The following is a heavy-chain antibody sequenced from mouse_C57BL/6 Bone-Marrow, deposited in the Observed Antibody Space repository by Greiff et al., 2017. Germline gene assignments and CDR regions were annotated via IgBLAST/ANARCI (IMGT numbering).Heavy chain of an antibody. CDR2: FNPSNGST. CDR1: GYTFTDYC. CDR3: ARDDEGRAWVAY. Sequence: VQLQQPGTELVKPGASVKLSCKASGYTFTDYCMHWVKQRSGQGLEWIGSFNPSNGSTKYNEKFKNKATLTVDKSSSTAYMQLSRLTSEDSAVYFCARDDEGRAWVAYWGQGTLVTVSA. V-gene: IGHV1-53*01. J-gene: IGHJ3*01.